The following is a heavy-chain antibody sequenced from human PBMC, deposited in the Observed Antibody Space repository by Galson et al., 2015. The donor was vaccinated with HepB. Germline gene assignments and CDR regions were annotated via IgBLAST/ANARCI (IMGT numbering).Heavy chain of an antibody. D-gene: IGHD3-10*01. Sequence: SVKVSCKASGYSFSGQYIHWVRQAPGQGLEWVGWINCNSGATEYAQRFQDRVTMTSDTSISSAYMELSRLRSDDTAVYYCAIPYGSGSFQNPHFFYYGLDVWGQGTTVTV. V-gene: IGHV1-2*02. CDR2: INCNSGAT. CDR1: GYSFSGQY. J-gene: IGHJ6*02. CDR3: AIPYGSGSFQNPHFFYYGLDV.